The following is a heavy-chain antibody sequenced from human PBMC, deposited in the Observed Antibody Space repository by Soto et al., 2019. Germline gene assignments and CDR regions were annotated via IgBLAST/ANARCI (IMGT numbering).Heavy chain of an antibody. Sequence: GGSLRLSCAASGFTFSSYAMSWVRQAPGKGLEWVSAISGSGGSTYYADSVKGRFTISRDNSKNTLYLQMNSLRAEDTAGYYCAKDLFIAAAGTEHDYWGQGTLVTVSS. D-gene: IGHD6-13*01. CDR1: GFTFSSYA. CDR2: ISGSGGST. J-gene: IGHJ4*02. CDR3: AKDLFIAAAGTEHDY. V-gene: IGHV3-23*01.